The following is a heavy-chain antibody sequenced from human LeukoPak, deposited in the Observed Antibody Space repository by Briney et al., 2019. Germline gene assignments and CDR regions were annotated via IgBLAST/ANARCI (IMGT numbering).Heavy chain of an antibody. D-gene: IGHD6-13*01. CDR3: ARGGSSSWYVLFDY. Sequence: SETLSLTCTVSTFTISSLYWSWIRPPPGQGLEWIVNTNYSGSTNYNTSLNSRITTSVNTSKNQFSLKLSSVTAADTAVYYCARGGSSSWYVLFDYWGQGTLVTVSS. J-gene: IGHJ4*02. CDR2: TNYSGST. V-gene: IGHV4-59*01. CDR1: TFTISSLY.